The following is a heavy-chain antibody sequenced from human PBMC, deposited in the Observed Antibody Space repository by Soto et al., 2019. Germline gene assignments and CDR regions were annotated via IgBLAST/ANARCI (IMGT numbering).Heavy chain of an antibody. CDR1: GGSVSSGSYY. CDR2: IYYSGST. CDR3: ASISVVVTAIPVY. D-gene: IGHD2-21*02. V-gene: IGHV4-61*01. J-gene: IGHJ4*02. Sequence: SETLSLTCTVSGGSVSSGSYYWSWIRQPPGKGLEWIGYIYYSGSTNYNPSLKSRVTISVDTSKNQFSLKLSSVTAADTAVYYCASISVVVTAIPVYWGQGTLVTVSS.